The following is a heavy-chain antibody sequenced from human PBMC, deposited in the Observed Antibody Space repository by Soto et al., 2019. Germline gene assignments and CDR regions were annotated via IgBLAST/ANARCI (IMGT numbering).Heavy chain of an antibody. Sequence: SETLSLTCAVYGGSFSGYYWTWIRQPPGTGLEWIGFISYSGSTYYSTSLKSRVTISVDTSKSQFSLNLSFVTAADTAVYYCATMGTPATGLYFFDYWGQGSLVTVSS. CDR2: ISYSGST. D-gene: IGHD2-15*01. CDR1: GGSFSGYY. CDR3: ATMGTPATGLYFFDY. J-gene: IGHJ4*02. V-gene: IGHV4-34*01.